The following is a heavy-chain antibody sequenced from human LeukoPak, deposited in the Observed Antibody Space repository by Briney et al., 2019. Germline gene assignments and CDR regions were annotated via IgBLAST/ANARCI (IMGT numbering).Heavy chain of an antibody. V-gene: IGHV3-23*01. Sequence: PGGSLRLSCAASGFTFSSYAMSWVRQAPGKGLEWVSGISGSGGSTYYADFMRGRFTISRDNSKNTLYLQVKSLRAEDTAVYYCAKDQGSGWYGDPYYFDYWGQGTLVTVSS. D-gene: IGHD6-19*01. CDR3: AKDQGSGWYGDPYYFDY. CDR2: ISGSGGST. CDR1: GFTFSSYA. J-gene: IGHJ4*02.